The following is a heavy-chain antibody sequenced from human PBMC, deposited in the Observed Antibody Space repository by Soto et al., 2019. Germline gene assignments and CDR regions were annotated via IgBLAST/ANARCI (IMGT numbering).Heavy chain of an antibody. V-gene: IGHV4-28*01. CDR1: GYSISSSNG. CDR3: ARREIQGPIDY. J-gene: IGHJ4*02. CDR2: IYYSGTT. Sequence: SESLSLTCAVSGYSISSSNGWGWIWQPPGKGLEWIGYIYYSGTTYYNPSLKSRFTMSVDTSMNQFSLKLTSVTAVDTAVYYCARREIQGPIDYWGQGTLVT. D-gene: IGHD1-26*01.